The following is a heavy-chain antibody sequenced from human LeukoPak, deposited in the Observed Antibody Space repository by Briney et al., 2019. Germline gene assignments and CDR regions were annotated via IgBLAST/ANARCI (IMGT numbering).Heavy chain of an antibody. Sequence: EASVKVSCKASGGTFSSYAISWVRQAPGQGLEWMGGIIPIFGTANYAQKFQGRVTITADESTSTAYMELSSLRSEDTAVYYCARVNQANPYGDYVPYYYYYMDVWGKGTTVTISS. D-gene: IGHD4-17*01. CDR1: GGTFSSYA. CDR3: ARVNQANPYGDYVPYYYYYMDV. CDR2: IIPIFGTA. J-gene: IGHJ6*03. V-gene: IGHV1-69*13.